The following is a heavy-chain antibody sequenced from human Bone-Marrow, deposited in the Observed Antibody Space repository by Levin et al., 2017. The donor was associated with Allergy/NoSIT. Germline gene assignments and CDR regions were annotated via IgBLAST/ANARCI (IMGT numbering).Heavy chain of an antibody. D-gene: IGHD7-27*01. CDR3: AAGLGRSDLDY. Sequence: GESLKISCAASGFTFSNVWMSWVRQAPGKGLEWISRIKRKMEGEATDYAASVKGRFFMSRDDSRNTVSLQMNSLRSDDTAVYYCAAGLGRSDLDYWGQGILVIVSS. CDR1: GFTFSNVW. V-gene: IGHV3-15*01. J-gene: IGHJ4*02. CDR2: IKRKMEGEAT.